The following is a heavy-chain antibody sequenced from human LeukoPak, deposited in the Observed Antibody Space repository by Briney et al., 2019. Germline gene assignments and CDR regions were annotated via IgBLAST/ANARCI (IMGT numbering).Heavy chain of an antibody. D-gene: IGHD6-19*01. J-gene: IGHJ4*02. CDR2: ISYDGTAG. CDR1: GFTLSNYP. Sequence: GGSLRLSYVASGFTLSNYPMHWVRQAPGKGLEWVAAISYDGTAGHYADSVKGRFTISRDNAKNTLYLQMNSLRGEDTAVYYGARESGSSGRAGYFDHWGQGTLVTVSS. V-gene: IGHV3-30-3*01. CDR3: ARESGSSGRAGYFDH.